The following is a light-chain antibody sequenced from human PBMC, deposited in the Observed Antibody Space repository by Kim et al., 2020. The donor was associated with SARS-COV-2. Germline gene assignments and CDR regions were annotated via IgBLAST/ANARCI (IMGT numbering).Light chain of an antibody. V-gene: IGKV1-5*03. Sequence: IQMTQSPSTLSASVGDRVTITCRASQSISGWLAWYQQKPGKAPKLLIYKASSLEGGVPSRFSGSGSGTEFTLTISSLQPEEFATYYCQHYSTYSATFGQGTKVDIK. J-gene: IGKJ1*01. CDR2: KAS. CDR1: QSISGW. CDR3: QHYSTYSAT.